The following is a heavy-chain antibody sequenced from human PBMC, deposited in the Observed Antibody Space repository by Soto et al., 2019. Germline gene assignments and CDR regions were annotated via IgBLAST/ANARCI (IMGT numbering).Heavy chain of an antibody. D-gene: IGHD3-10*01. CDR1: GFTFSSYG. V-gene: IGHV3-33*08. CDR3: ARVPTEGSGSYFDY. CDR2: IWYDGSNK. Sequence: VQLLESGGGLVQPGGSLRLSCAASGFTFSSYGMHWVRQAPGKGLEWVAVIWYDGSNKYYADSVKGRFTISRDNSKNTLYLQMNSLRAEDTAVYYCARVPTEGSGSYFDYWGQGTLVTVSS. J-gene: IGHJ4*02.